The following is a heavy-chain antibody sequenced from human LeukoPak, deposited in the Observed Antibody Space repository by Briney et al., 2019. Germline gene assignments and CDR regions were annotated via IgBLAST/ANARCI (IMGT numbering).Heavy chain of an antibody. CDR2: ISAYNGNT. CDR3: AREGRYYYDSSGYYGYFDY. V-gene: IGHV1-18*01. Sequence: ASVKVSCEASGYTFTSYGISWVRQAPGQGLEWMGWISAYNGNTNYAQKLQGRVTMTTDTSTSTAYMELRSLRSDDTAVYYCAREGRYYYDSSGYYGYFDYWGQGTLVTVSS. J-gene: IGHJ4*02. D-gene: IGHD3-22*01. CDR1: GYTFTSYG.